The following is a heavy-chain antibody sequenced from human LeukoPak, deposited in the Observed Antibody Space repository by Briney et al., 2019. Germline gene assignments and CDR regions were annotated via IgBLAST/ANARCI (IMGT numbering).Heavy chain of an antibody. CDR2: IWFDGSGT. J-gene: IGHJ4*02. CDR3: ARHASTHYFDS. Sequence: GGSLRLSCVASGFTFSNYGMHWVRQAPGKGLEWVAIIWFDGSGTYYADSVKGRVTLSRDNSKNTLYLQMNSLRAEDTAMYYCARHASTHYFDSWGQGTLDTVSS. D-gene: IGHD2/OR15-2a*01. V-gene: IGHV3-33*01. CDR1: GFTFSNYG.